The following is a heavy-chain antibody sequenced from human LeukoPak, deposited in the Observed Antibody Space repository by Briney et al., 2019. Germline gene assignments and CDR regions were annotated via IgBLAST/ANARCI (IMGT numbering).Heavy chain of an antibody. D-gene: IGHD1-14*01. CDR1: GFTFGNHD. CDR2: VGTAGGT. Sequence: GGSLRLSCAASGFTFGNHDMHWVRQTTGKGLEWVSAVGTAGGTYYPGSVKGRFTISRENAKNSLYLQMNSLRAEDTAVYYCTRARIKDGHSYYYYNMDVWGQGTTVTVSS. J-gene: IGHJ6*02. V-gene: IGHV3-13*01. CDR3: TRARIKDGHSYYYYNMDV.